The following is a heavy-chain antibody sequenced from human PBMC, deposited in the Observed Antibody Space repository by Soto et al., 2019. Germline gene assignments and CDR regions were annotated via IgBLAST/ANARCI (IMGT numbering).Heavy chain of an antibody. CDR1: GGSITTGGRY. J-gene: IGHJ3*02. CDR2: IYYSGNT. D-gene: IGHD1-1*01. Sequence: QVRLQEWGPGLVKPSQTLSLKCSVSGGSITTGGRYWSWIRQLPGKGLEWIGDIYYSGNTYYNASLKRRVTTSVEAAKNQCSLKLSSVTDADTAVYYCAQALVFTGGDGFDIWGQGRLVTVSS. CDR3: AQALVFTGGDGFDI. V-gene: IGHV4-31*02.